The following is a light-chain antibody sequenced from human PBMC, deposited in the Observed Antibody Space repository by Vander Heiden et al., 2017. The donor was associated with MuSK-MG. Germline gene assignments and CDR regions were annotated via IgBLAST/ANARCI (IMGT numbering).Light chain of an antibody. CDR3: QQDDSTPFT. Sequence: DIVMTQSPDSLAVSLGERATINCKSSQSVLYSSNNKNYLAWYQQKPGQPPKLLIYWASTRESGVPDRFSRSASGTDFTLTISSLQAEDVAGYYCQQDDSTPFTFGHGTKVDIK. V-gene: IGKV4-1*01. CDR2: WAS. J-gene: IGKJ3*01. CDR1: QSVLYSSNNKNY.